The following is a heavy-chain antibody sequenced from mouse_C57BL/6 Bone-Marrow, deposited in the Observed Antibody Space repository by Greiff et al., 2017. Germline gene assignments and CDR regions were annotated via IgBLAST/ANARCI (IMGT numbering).Heavy chain of an antibody. V-gene: IGHV3-6*01. CDR1: GYSITSGYY. CDR2: ISYDGSN. J-gene: IGHJ3*01. D-gene: IGHD2-4*01. CDR3: ARVYYDYFFAY. Sequence: DVKLVESGPGLVKPSQSLSLTCSVTGYSITSGYYWNWIRQFPGNKLEWMGYISYDGSNNYNPSLKNRISITRDTSKNQFFLKLNSVTTEDTATYYCARVYYDYFFAYWGQGTLVTVSA.